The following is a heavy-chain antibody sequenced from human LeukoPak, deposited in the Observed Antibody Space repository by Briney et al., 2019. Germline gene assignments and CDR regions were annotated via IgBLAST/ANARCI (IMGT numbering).Heavy chain of an antibody. V-gene: IGHV4-61*02. J-gene: IGHJ4*02. Sequence: GRIYTSGTTNYNPSLKTRVTISVDTSNNQFSLKLSSVTAADTAVYYCARGLYSYGYSVQDYWGQGTLVTVSS. CDR3: ARGLYSYGYSVQDY. CDR2: IYTSGTT. D-gene: IGHD5-18*01.